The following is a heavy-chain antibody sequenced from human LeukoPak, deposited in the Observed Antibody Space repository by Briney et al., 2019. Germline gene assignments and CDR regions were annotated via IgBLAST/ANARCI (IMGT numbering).Heavy chain of an antibody. D-gene: IGHD1-1*01. CDR3: ARGRVSSSTWYSTYYYYFYMDV. CDR1: DDSITMYY. Sequence: SETLSLTCSVSDDSITMYYWTWIRQPLGKGLEWIGYVDHTGSTNFNPSLNGRVSISRDTTKNLFSLRLRSVTAADTAVYFCARGRVSSSTWYSTYYYYFYMDVWGKGTTVTVSS. CDR2: VDHTGST. J-gene: IGHJ6*03. V-gene: IGHV4-59*01.